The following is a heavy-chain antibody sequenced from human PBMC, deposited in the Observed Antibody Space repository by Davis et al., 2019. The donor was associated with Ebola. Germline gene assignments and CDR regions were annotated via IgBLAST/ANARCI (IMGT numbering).Heavy chain of an antibody. V-gene: IGHV4-39*01. CDR2: IYYSGST. J-gene: IGHJ6*04. CDR3: ARTISMSSYYGMDV. D-gene: IGHD3-3*01. CDR1: GGSVSSDTYY. Sequence: SETLSLTCTVSGGSVSSDTYYWSWIRQPPGKGLEWIGSIYYSGSTYYNPSLKSRVTISVDTSKNQFSLKLSSVTAADTAVYYCARTISMSSYYGMDVWGKGTTVTVSS.